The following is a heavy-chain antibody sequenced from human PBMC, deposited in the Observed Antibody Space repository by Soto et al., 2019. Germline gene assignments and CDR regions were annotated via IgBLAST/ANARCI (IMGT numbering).Heavy chain of an antibody. J-gene: IGHJ6*03. CDR3: ARGGISHWAYFYYMDV. Sequence: SETLSLTCVVSGGPLSDYFWSWIRQPPGMALEWIGEINHLGSINYNPSLKSRVTMSVDTSKNQFSLTLNSVTAADTATYYCARGGISHWAYFYYMDVWDRGTTVT. V-gene: IGHV4-34*01. CDR2: INHLGSI. CDR1: GGPLSDYF. D-gene: IGHD2-21*01.